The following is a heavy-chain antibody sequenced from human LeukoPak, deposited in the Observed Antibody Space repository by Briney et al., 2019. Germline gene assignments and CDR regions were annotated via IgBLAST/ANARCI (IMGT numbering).Heavy chain of an antibody. CDR3: TTDPDRIAASKDP. CDR1: GFTFSNAW. CDR2: IKSKTDGGTT. V-gene: IGHV3-15*01. J-gene: IGHJ5*02. D-gene: IGHD6-25*01. Sequence: GGSLRLSCAASGFTFSNAWMSWVRQAPGKGLEWVGRIKSKTDGGTTDYAAPVKGRFTISRDDSTNTRYRQMNSLKTEDTAVYYCTTDPDRIAASKDPWGQGTLVTVSS.